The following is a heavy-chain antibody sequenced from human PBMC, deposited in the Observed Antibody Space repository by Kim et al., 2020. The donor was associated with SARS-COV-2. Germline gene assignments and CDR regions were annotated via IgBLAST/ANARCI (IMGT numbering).Heavy chain of an antibody. CDR2: IGPYNGAI. CDR3: VRAALLIGYCTNDGCPPFDS. V-gene: IGHV1-18*01. CDR1: GYSFSNYG. Sequence: ASVKVSRKASGYSFSNYGISWVRQAPGQGLEWMGWIGPYNGAIKYTQKVQGRVTMTTDTSSSTAYMELRSLRSDDTAVYYCVRAALLIGYCTNDGCPPFDSWGQGTLVTVSS. J-gene: IGHJ4*02. D-gene: IGHD2-8*01.